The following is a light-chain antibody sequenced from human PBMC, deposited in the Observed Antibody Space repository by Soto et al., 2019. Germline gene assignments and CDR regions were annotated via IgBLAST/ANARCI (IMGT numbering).Light chain of an antibody. Sequence: EIVLTQSPGTLSLSPGERATLSCRASQSVSSSYLAWYQQKPGQAPRLLIYGASSRATGIPERFSGSGSGTEFTLTISRLEPDDFAVYYCQQYGSSPLTFGGGTKVEIK. CDR3: QQYGSSPLT. J-gene: IGKJ4*02. CDR1: QSVSSSY. V-gene: IGKV3-20*01. CDR2: GAS.